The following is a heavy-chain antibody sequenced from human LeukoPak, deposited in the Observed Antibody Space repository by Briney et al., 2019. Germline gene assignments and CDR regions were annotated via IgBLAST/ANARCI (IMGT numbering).Heavy chain of an antibody. J-gene: IGHJ4*02. CDR3: AKDGSSGWYQKSPFDY. D-gene: IGHD6-19*01. CDR2: ISSSGTYT. V-gene: IGHV3-11*06. Sequence: GGSLRLSCAASGFTFSDHNMNWIRQAPGKGVEWVAYISSSGTYTSYADSVKGRFTISRDNPKNTLYLQMNSLRAEDTAVYHCAKDGSSGWYQKSPFDYWGQGTLVTVSS. CDR1: GFTFSDHN.